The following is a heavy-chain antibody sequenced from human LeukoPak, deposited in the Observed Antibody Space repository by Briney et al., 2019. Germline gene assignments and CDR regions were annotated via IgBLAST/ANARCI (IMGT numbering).Heavy chain of an antibody. V-gene: IGHV4-39*07. CDR2: FYYGGST. D-gene: IGHD2-2*01. CDR3: ARPQTPDDAFGI. CDR1: GDSISGSDYY. J-gene: IGHJ3*02. Sequence: PSETLSLTCIVSGDSISGSDYYWGWIRQPPGKGLEWIGSFYYGGSTYYNPSLKSRVTISVDTSRNQFSLKLTSMTAADTAVYYCARPQTPDDAFGIWGQGTLVTVAS.